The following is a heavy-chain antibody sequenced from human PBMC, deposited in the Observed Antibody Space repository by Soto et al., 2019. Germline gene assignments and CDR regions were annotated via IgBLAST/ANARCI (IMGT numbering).Heavy chain of an antibody. J-gene: IGHJ5*02. CDR1: GYTFPSYD. Sequence: QVQLVQSGAEVKKPGASVKVSCKASGYTFPSYDINWVRQATGQGLEWMGWMNPNSGNTGYAQKFKGRXTXTXNXXISTAYMELSSLRSEDTAVYYCAREHYGNSAWFDPWGQGTLVTVSS. CDR2: MNPNSGNT. D-gene: IGHD3-10*01. CDR3: AREHYGNSAWFDP. V-gene: IGHV1-8*01.